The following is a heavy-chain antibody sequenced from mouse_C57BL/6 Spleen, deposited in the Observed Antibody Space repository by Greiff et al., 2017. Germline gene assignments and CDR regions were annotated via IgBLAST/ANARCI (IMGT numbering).Heavy chain of an antibody. D-gene: IGHD1-1*01. J-gene: IGHJ4*01. CDR3: ARGGSGSRAMDY. Sequence: VQLQQSGPELVKPGASVKISCKASGYTFTDYYMNWVKQSHGKSLEWIGDINPNNGGTSYNQKFKGKATLTVDKSSSTAYMELRSLTSEDSAVYYCARGGSGSRAMDYWGKGTSVTVSS. CDR1: GYTFTDYY. V-gene: IGHV1-26*01. CDR2: INPNNGGT.